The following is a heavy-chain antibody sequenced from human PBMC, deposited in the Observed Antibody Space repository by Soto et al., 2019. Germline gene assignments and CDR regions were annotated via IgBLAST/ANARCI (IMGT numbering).Heavy chain of an antibody. CDR1: GYTFTGYY. D-gene: IGHD3-3*01. CDR2: INPNSGGT. J-gene: IGHJ4*02. Sequence: GASVKGSCKASGYTFTGYYMHWVRQAPGQGLEWMGWINPNSGGTNYAQKFQGRVTMTRDTSTSTAYMELRSLRSDDTAVYYCARDGPIFYDFWSGYSDPFDYWGQGTLVTVSS. CDR3: ARDGPIFYDFWSGYSDPFDY. V-gene: IGHV1-2*02.